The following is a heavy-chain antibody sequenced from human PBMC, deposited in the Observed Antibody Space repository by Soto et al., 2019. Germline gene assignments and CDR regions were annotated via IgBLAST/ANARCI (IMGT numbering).Heavy chain of an antibody. CDR1: GYSISSGYY. CDR2: IYHSGST. V-gene: IGHV4-38-2*02. J-gene: IGHJ6*02. Sequence: PXDTLSLTFAVSGYSISSGYYWVWIRQRPGKGLEWIGSIYHSGSTYYNPSLKSRVTISVDTSKNQFSLKLSSVTAADTAVYYCARDRVGIVVVPAAIRHYYYGMDVWGQGTTVTVSS. D-gene: IGHD2-2*02. CDR3: ARDRVGIVVVPAAIRHYYYGMDV.